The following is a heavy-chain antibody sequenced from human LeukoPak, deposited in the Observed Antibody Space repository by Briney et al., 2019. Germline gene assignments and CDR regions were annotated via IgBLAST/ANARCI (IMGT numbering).Heavy chain of an antibody. CDR1: GFTFSSYW. CDR3: ARETPLQYTTVTADAFDI. V-gene: IGHV3-21*01. Sequence: PGGSLRLSCAASGFTFSSYWMSWVRQAPGKGLEWVSSISSSSSYIYYADSVEGRFTISRDNAKNSLYLQMNSLRAEDTAVYYCARETPLQYTTVTADAFDIWGQGTMVTVSS. J-gene: IGHJ3*02. D-gene: IGHD4-17*01. CDR2: ISSSSSYI.